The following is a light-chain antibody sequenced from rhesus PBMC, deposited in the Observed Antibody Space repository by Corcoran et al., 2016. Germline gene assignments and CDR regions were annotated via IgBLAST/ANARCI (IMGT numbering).Light chain of an antibody. CDR2: KAS. CDR3: QHTYSTPFS. CDR1: QNVNNF. J-gene: IGKJ2*01. V-gene: IGKV1-74*01. Sequence: DIQMTQSPSSLSASVGDRVTITCRARQNVNNFLNWYQQKPGKAPEFLIYKASTLQSGVPSRFSGSGAGTDYTFTISSLQPEDVATYYCQHTYSTPFSFGQGTKVEI.